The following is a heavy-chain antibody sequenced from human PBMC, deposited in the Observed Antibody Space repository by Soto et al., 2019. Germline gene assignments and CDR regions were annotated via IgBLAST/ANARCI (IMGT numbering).Heavy chain of an antibody. V-gene: IGHV3-11*01. CDR2: ISRDGNAI. D-gene: IGHD1-1*01. Sequence: GGSLRLSCATSVFIFSDYYMSWIRQAPGKGLEWLAYISRDGNAIFYADSVIGRFTVSRDNAKNSLFLQMDDLRAEDTAMFFCARGAEMSSLTKWFDPWGQGTMVTVSS. J-gene: IGHJ5*02. CDR1: VFIFSDYY. CDR3: ARGAEMSSLTKWFDP.